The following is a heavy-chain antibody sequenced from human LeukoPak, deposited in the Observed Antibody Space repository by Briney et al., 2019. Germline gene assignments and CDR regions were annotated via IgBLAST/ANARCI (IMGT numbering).Heavy chain of an antibody. J-gene: IGHJ4*02. V-gene: IGHV3-33*01. D-gene: IGHD2/OR15-2a*01. CDR3: ARLGSLRSSNY. CDR2: VWYDGTHK. CDR1: GFTFTSYG. Sequence: PGRSLRLSCATSGFTFTSYGLNWVRQAPGKGLEWVAIVWYDGTHKYYADSVKGRFTISRDNSQNTVFLQMDSLRAEDTGVYYCARLGSLRSSNYWGQGTLLTVSS.